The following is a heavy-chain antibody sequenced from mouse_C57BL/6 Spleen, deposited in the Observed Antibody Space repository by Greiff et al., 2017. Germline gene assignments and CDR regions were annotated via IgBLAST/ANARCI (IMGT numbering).Heavy chain of an antibody. V-gene: IGHV5-17*01. CDR3: ARWTFDY. CDR2: ISSGSSTI. CDR1: GFTFSDYG. J-gene: IGHJ2*01. Sequence: EVKLMESGGGLVKPGGSLKLSCAASGFTFSDYGMHWVRQAPEKGLEWVAYISSGSSTIYYADTVKGRFTISRDNAKNTLFLQMTRLRSEDTAMYYCARWTFDYWGQGTTLTVSS.